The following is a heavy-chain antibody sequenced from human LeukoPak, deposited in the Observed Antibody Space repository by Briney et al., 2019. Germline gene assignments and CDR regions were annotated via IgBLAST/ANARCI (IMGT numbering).Heavy chain of an antibody. D-gene: IGHD2-2*01. CDR3: AKPHHCSSTSCHYYFDY. CDR2: ISGSGSNT. V-gene: IGHV3-23*01. CDR1: GFTFSSYA. J-gene: IGHJ4*02. Sequence: GGPLRLSCAASGFTFSSYAMSWVRQAPGKGLEWVSAISGSGSNTYYADSVKGRFTISRDNSKNTLYLQMNSLRAEDTAVYYCAKPHHCSSTSCHYYFDYWGQGTLVTVSS.